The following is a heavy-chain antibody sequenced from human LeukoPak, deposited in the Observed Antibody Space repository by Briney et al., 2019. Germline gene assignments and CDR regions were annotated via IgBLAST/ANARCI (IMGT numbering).Heavy chain of an antibody. D-gene: IGHD1-26*01. V-gene: IGHV3-7*01. CDR3: TKEDRVGGSLDA. Sequence: GGSLRLSCTASGFTFSTYWMSWVRQAPGKGLEWVASMNQDGSGRHYSDSVKGRFTISRDNAKNSVSLQMNSLRVEDTALYYCTKEDRVGGSLDAWGQGTLVTVSS. J-gene: IGHJ5*02. CDR2: MNQDGSGR. CDR1: GFTFSTYW.